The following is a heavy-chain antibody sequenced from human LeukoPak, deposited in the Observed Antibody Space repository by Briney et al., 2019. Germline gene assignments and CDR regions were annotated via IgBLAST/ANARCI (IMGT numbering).Heavy chain of an antibody. D-gene: IGHD2-2*01. J-gene: IGHJ5*02. V-gene: IGHV4-31*03. CDR2: IYYSGST. Sequence: ASESLSLTCTVSGGSISSGGYYWSWIRQHPGKGLEWIGYIYYSGSTYYNPSLKSRVTISVDTSKNQFSLKLSSVTAADTAVYYCARDRQGVPAAMRFDPWGQGTLDTVSS. CDR3: ARDRQGVPAAMRFDP. CDR1: GGSISSGGYY.